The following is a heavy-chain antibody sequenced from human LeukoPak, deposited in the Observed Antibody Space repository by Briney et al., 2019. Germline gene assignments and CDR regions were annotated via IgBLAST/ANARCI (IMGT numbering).Heavy chain of an antibody. Sequence: ASVKVSCKASGYTFTGYYMHWVRQAPGQGLEWMGIINPSGGSTNYAQKFQGRVTMTRDTSTSTVYMELSSLRPEDTAVYYCAREHSGYDSWGQGTLLTVSS. D-gene: IGHD5-12*01. J-gene: IGHJ5*02. CDR2: INPSGGST. CDR1: GYTFTGYY. CDR3: AREHSGYDS. V-gene: IGHV1-46*01.